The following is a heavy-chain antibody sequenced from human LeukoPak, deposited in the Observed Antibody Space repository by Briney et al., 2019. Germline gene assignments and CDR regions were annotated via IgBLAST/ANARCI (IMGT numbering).Heavy chain of an antibody. V-gene: IGHV3-30-3*01. J-gene: IGHJ4*02. CDR2: ISYDGSNK. D-gene: IGHD5-18*01. CDR3: ARGHVDTAMVPPDY. CDR1: GFTFSSYA. Sequence: GGSLRLSCAASGFTFSSYAMHWVRQAPGKGLEWVAVISYDGSNKYYADSVKGRFTISRDNSKNTLYLQMNSLRAEDTAVYYCARGHVDTAMVPPDYWGQGTLATVSS.